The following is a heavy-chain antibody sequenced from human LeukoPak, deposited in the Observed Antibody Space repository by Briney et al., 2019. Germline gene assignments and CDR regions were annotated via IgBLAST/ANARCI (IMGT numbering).Heavy chain of an antibody. CDR3: AKDLGAPKRGSSVLY. V-gene: IGHV3-30*18. J-gene: IGHJ4*02. Sequence: GGSLRLSCAASGFTFSSYGMHWVRQAPGKGLEWVAVISYDGSNKYYADSVKGRFTISRDSSKNTLYLQMNSLRAEDTAVYYCAKDLGAPKRGSSVLYWGQGTLVTVPS. CDR1: GFTFSSYG. D-gene: IGHD2-2*01. CDR2: ISYDGSNK.